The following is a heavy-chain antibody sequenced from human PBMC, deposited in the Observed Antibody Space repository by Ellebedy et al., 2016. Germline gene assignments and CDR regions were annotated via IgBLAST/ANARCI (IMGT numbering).Heavy chain of an antibody. D-gene: IGHD1-1*01. J-gene: IGHJ4*02. CDR3: ARDDEGTAHFDY. CDR1: GGSISSSSYY. V-gene: IGHV4-39*07. CDR2: IYYSGST. Sequence: SETLSLTXTVSGGSISSSSYYWGWIRQPPGKGLEWIGSIYYSGSTYYNPSLKSRVTISVDTSKNQFSLKLSSVTAADTAVYYCARDDEGTAHFDYWGQGTLVTVSS.